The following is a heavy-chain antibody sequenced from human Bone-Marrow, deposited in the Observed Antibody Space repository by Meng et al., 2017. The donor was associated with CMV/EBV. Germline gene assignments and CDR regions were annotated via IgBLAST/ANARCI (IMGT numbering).Heavy chain of an antibody. CDR2: IYYSGRT. CDR3: ASGAAAVRYNYYYYAMDV. J-gene: IGHJ6*02. D-gene: IGHD2-2*01. Sequence: ESLMISCTVSGGSISSSSYYWGWIRQPPGKGLEWIGYIYYSGRTDYNPSLKSRVTISLDTSKNQFSLKLSYVTAADTAVYYCASGAAAVRYNYYYYAMDVWGQGTTVTVSS. CDR1: GGSISSSSYY. V-gene: IGHV4-61*05.